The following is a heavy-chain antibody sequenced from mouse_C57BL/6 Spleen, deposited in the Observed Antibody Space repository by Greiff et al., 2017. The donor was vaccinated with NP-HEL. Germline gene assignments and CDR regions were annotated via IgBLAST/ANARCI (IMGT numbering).Heavy chain of an antibody. V-gene: IGHV1-80*01. CDR1: GYAFSSYW. CDR2: IYPGDGDT. Sequence: QVQLQQSGAELVKPGASVKISCKASGYAFSSYWMNWVKQRPGKGLEWIGQIYPGDGDTNYNGKFKGKATLTADKSSSTAYMQLSSLTSEDSAVYFCARTRSCYAMDYWGQGTSVTVSS. J-gene: IGHJ4*01. CDR3: ARTRSCYAMDY.